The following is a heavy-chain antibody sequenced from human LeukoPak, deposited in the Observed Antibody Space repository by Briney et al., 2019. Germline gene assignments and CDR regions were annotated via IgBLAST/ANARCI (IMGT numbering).Heavy chain of an antibody. CDR2: IYYDGNQK. CDR3: ARGGVATAWGAFDV. V-gene: IGHV3-33*01. D-gene: IGHD4-23*01. Sequence: GGSLRLSCAASGFKFKTYGMHWVRQAPGEGLEWVAVIYYDGNQKYYGDSVKGRFTVSRDVSEHMLYLQMSSLRADDTAVYYCARGGVATAWGAFDVWGQGTMVTVSS. J-gene: IGHJ3*01. CDR1: GFKFKTYG.